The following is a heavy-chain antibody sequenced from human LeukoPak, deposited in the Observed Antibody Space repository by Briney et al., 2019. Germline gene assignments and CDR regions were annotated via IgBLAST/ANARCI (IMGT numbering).Heavy chain of an antibody. CDR1: GYTFTSYG. D-gene: IGHD3-10*01. CDR2: ISAYNGNT. CDR3: ARVLGELLMYYFDY. J-gene: IGHJ4*02. V-gene: IGHV1-18*01. Sequence: ASVNVSCKASGYTFTSYGISWVRQAPGQGLEWMGWISAYNGNTNYAQKLQGRVTMTTDTSTSTAYMELRSLRSDDTAVYYCARVLGELLMYYFDYWGQGTLVTVSS.